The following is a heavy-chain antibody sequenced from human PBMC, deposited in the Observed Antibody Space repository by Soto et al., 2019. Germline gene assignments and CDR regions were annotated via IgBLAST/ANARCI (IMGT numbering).Heavy chain of an antibody. V-gene: IGHV4-39*01. J-gene: IGHJ4*02. Sequence: QLQLQESGPGLVKPSETLSLTCTVSGGSISSSSYYWGWIRQPPGKGLEWIGSIYYSGSTYYNPSLKSRVTISVDTSKNQFSLKLSSVTAADTAVYYCAIRGIAARPPFVFDYWGQGTLVTVSS. CDR1: GGSISSSSYY. CDR2: IYYSGST. D-gene: IGHD6-6*01. CDR3: AIRGIAARPPFVFDY.